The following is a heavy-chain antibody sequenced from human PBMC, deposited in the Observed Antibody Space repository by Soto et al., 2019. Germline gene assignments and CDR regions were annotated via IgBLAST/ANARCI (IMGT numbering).Heavy chain of an antibody. CDR3: TLVVITKSARQDV. J-gene: IGHJ6*02. CDR2: IIPIFGTA. CDR1: GGTFSSYA. V-gene: IGHV1-69*13. D-gene: IGHD3-22*01. Sequence: SVKVSCKASGGTFSSYAISLVRQAPGQGLEWMGGIIPIFGTANYAQKLQGRVTITAEESKSTAYMELSSLRSEDTAVYYCTLVVITKSARQDVWGQGTTVTVSS.